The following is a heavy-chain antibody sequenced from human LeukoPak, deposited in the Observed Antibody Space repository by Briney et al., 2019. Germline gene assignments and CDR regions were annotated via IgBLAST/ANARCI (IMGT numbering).Heavy chain of an antibody. V-gene: IGHV4-59*01. Sequence: SETLSLTCTVSGGSISSYYWSWIRQPPGKGLEWIGYIYYSGSTNYNPSLKSRVTISVDTSKNQFSLKLSSVTAADTAVYYCARAAELRSDAFDIWGQGTMVTVSS. J-gene: IGHJ3*02. CDR3: ARAAELRSDAFDI. CDR1: GGSISSYY. D-gene: IGHD3-16*01. CDR2: IYYSGST.